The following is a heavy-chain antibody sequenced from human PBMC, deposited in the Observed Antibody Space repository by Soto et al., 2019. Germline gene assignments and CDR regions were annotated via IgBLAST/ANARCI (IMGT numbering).Heavy chain of an antibody. D-gene: IGHD3-3*01. V-gene: IGHV6-1*01. J-gene: IGHJ5*01. CDR1: GDSVNTNRAT. Sequence: QVQLQQSGPGLVKPSQTLSLTCDISGDSVNTNRATWNWIRQSPSRGLAWLGRTYYRSEWYYDYALSLKGRITISPDVFNNQLALQLSSVAPDDTAVYYCVRLSGDSWLDSWGQGTLVTVSS. CDR2: TYYRSEWYY. CDR3: VRLSGDSWLDS.